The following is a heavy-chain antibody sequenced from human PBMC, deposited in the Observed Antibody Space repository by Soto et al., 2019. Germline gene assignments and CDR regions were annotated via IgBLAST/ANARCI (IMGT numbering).Heavy chain of an antibody. CDR2: ISYTVDA. CDR3: VGSLMSRAMESFDY. Sequence: HVQLQESGPGLVKPSEPLSLTCSVSAGSITRYYWGWVRQSPGEGLEWIAHISYTVDASYNPSLKSRVTISLDTSKNQIALSLMSVTAADTAVYYCVGSLMSRAMESFDYWGQGTLVTVTS. CDR1: AGSITRYY. D-gene: IGHD5-18*01. J-gene: IGHJ4*02. V-gene: IGHV4-59*01.